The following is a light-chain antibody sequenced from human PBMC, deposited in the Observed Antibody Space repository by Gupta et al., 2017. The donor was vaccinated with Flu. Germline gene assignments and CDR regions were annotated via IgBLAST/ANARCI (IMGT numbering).Light chain of an antibody. CDR1: QSVSSN. Sequence: EIVMTQSPATLSVSPGERATLSCRASQSVSSNLAWYQQKPCQAPRLLIYGASTSDTGIPARFSGSGFGTEVTLTISSLQSEDFAVYYCQQYKNWPPLTFGGGTKVEIK. CDR3: QQYKNWPPLT. J-gene: IGKJ4*01. CDR2: GAS. V-gene: IGKV3-15*01.